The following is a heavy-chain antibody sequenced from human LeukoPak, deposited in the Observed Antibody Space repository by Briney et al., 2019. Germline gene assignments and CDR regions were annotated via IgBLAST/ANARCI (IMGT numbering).Heavy chain of an antibody. CDR2: IYYSGST. CDR1: GGSISSYY. D-gene: IGHD3-22*01. CDR3: ASTYYYDSSGLLALDY. J-gene: IGHJ4*02. Sequence: PSETLSLTCTVSGGSISSYYWSWIRQPPGKGLEWIGYIYYSGSTNYNPSLKGRVTISVDTSKNQFSLELSSVTAADTAVYYCASTYYYDSSGLLALDYWGQGTLVTVSS. V-gene: IGHV4-59*08.